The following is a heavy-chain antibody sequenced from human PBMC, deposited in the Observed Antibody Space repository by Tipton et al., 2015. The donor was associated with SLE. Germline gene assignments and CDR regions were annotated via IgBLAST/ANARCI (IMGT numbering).Heavy chain of an antibody. V-gene: IGHV4-59*11. J-gene: IGHJ6*03. D-gene: IGHD5/OR15-5a*01. CDR1: GDSISGHY. CDR2: IYYSGST. CDR3: ARDGLGWGYYYYMDV. Sequence: TLSLTCTVSGDSISGHYRSWIRQPPGKGLEWIGYIYYSGSTNYKSSLKSRVTISVDTSKNQFSLKLSSVTAADTAVYYCARDGLGWGYYYYMDVWGKGTTVTVSS.